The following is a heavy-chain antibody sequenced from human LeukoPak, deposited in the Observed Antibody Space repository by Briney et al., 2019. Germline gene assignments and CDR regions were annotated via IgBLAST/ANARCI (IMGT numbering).Heavy chain of an antibody. V-gene: IGHV6-1*01. CDR1: GESVSSINGA. Sequence: SQTLSLTCAISGESVSSINGAWNWIRQSPSRGLEWLGRTYYRSKWYNDYAVSMNGRITITPDTSKNQFSLQLNSVTPDDTAVYYCARDVGTSGWHTFDYWGQGTLVIVSS. CDR2: TYYRSKWYN. CDR3: ARDVGTSGWHTFDY. D-gene: IGHD6-19*01. J-gene: IGHJ4*02.